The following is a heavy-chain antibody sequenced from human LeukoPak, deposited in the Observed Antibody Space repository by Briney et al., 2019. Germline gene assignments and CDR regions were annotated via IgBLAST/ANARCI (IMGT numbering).Heavy chain of an antibody. V-gene: IGHV3-7*01. J-gene: IGHJ4*02. CDR2: IKPDGSGT. CDR3: ARDAGMRTVDY. CDR1: GFTFSSYW. Sequence: GGSLRLSCAASGFTFSSYWMSWVRQVPGKGLEWVANIKPDGSGTYYVDSMRGRFTISRDNAKNSLYLQMNSLRAEDTAVYYCARDAGMRTVDYWGQGTLVTVSS.